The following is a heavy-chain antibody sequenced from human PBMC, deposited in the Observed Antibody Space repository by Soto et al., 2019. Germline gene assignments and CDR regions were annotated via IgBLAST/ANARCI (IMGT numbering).Heavy chain of an antibody. CDR3: ARDFIGCWSDYYTAYYFDY. CDR2: IKQDGSGK. CDR1: GFTFTSYW. Sequence: GGSLRLSCAVSGFTFTSYWMSWVRQAPGKGLEWVANIKQDGSGKNYVDSVKGRFTISRDNAKNSLYLQMNSLRAEDTAVYYCARDFIGCWSDYYTAYYFDYWGQGTLVTVSS. D-gene: IGHD3-3*01. V-gene: IGHV3-7*01. J-gene: IGHJ4*02.